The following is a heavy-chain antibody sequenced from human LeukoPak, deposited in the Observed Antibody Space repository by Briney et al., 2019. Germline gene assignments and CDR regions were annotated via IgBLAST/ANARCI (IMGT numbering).Heavy chain of an antibody. D-gene: IGHD3-10*01. CDR1: GYTFTSYY. Sequence: GASVKVSCKASGYTFTSYYMHWVRQAPGQGLEWMGIINPSGGSTSYAQKFQGRVTMTRDMSTSTVYMELSSLRSEDTAVYYCARVALWFGDRNLYYYMDVWGKGTTVTISS. CDR2: INPSGGST. V-gene: IGHV1-46*01. CDR3: ARVALWFGDRNLYYYMDV. J-gene: IGHJ6*03.